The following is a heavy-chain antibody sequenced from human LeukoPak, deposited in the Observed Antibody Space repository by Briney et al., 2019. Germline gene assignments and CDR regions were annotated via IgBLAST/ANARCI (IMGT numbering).Heavy chain of an antibody. CDR2: IYSNGNT. D-gene: IGHD4-11*01. J-gene: IGHJ4*02. CDR1: GGSISSTGHY. V-gene: IGHV4-39*07. CDR3: ARSATVTTGYFAY. Sequence: SETLSLSCSVSGGSISSTGHYWGWIRQSPEKGLDWIGSIYSNGNTYYEPSVKSRVTMSVDTSKNQFSRKLTSMTAAETAVYYYARSATVTTGYFAYWGQGALVTVSS.